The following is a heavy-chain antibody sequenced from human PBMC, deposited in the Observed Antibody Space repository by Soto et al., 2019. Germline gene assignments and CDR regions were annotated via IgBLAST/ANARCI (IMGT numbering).Heavy chain of an antibody. CDR2: IKSKTDGGTT. V-gene: IGHV3-15*01. J-gene: IGHJ6*02. Sequence: GPLLLSCAASGFTFRNAWMSWVRQAPGTGLEWVGLIKSKTDGGTTDYAAPVKGRFTISRDDSKNTLYLQMNSLKTEDTAVYYCTKTEGGSYDFWSGYFRIVDVWGQGTTVTVYS. D-gene: IGHD3-3*01. CDR1: GFTFRNAW. CDR3: TKTEGGSYDFWSGYFRIVDV.